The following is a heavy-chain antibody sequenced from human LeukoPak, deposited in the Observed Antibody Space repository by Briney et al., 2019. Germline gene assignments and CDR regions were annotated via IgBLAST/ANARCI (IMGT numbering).Heavy chain of an antibody. J-gene: IGHJ3*02. CDR1: GGSISSYY. D-gene: IGHD3-22*01. V-gene: IGHV4-59*01. CDR3: ASLTTADAFDI. Sequence: SETLSLTCTVSGGSISSYYWSWIRQPPGKGLEWIGYIYYSGSTNYNPSLKSRVTISVDTSKNQFSLKVSSVTAADTAVYYCASLTTADAFDIWAKGQWSPSLQ. CDR2: IYYSGST.